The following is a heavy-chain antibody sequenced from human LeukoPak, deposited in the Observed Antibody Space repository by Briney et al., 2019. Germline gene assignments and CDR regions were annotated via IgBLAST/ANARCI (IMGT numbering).Heavy chain of an antibody. CDR3: ARQPLYSTGWYFDY. CDR2: IYYSGNT. D-gene: IGHD6-13*01. J-gene: IGHJ4*02. Sequence: SETLSLTCTVSGGSISSSYYWGWIRQPPGKGLEWIGSIYYSGNTYYNPSLKSRVTISVDTSKNQFSLKLSSVTAADTAVYYCARQPLYSTGWYFDYWGQGTLVTVSS. CDR1: GGSISSSYY. V-gene: IGHV4-39*01.